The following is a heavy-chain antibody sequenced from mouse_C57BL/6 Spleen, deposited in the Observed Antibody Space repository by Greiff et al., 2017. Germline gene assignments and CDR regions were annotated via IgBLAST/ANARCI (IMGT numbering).Heavy chain of an antibody. CDR2: FNPNNGGT. V-gene: IGHV1-18*01. D-gene: IGHD1-1*01. J-gene: IGHJ1*03. CDR1: GYTFTDYN. CDR3: ARNYGSSYGVFWYFGV. Sequence: FKLLQFGPELATPGPSVKIPCKALGYTFTDYNMDWVKQSHGKSFEWIGDFNPNNGGTIYNQKFKDNATLNVDKSSSTAYMELRSLTSEDTAVYYCARNYGSSYGVFWYFGVWGTGTTVTVSS.